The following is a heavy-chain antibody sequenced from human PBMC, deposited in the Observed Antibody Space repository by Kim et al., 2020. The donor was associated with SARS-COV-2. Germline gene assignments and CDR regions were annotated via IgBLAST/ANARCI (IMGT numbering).Heavy chain of an antibody. CDR2: ISTNGGST. Sequence: GGSLRLSCSASGFTFSSYAMHWVRQAPGKGLEYVSVISTNGGSTYYADSVKDRFIISRDNSRNMLNLQMSSLRSEDTAVYYCAKERTSGWYDFDYWGQGTLGTVSS. CDR1: GFTFSSYA. V-gene: IGHV3-64D*06. D-gene: IGHD6-19*01. CDR3: AKERTSGWYDFDY. J-gene: IGHJ4*02.